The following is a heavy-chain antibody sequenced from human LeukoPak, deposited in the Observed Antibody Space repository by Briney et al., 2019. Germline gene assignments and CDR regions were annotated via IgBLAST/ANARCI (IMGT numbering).Heavy chain of an antibody. CDR3: ASRRSITMVRGGHFDY. V-gene: IGHV4-34*01. J-gene: IGHJ4*02. Sequence: SETLSLTCAVYGGSFSGYYWSWIRQPPGKGLEWIGEINHSGSTNYNPSLKSRVTISVDTSKSQFSLKLSSVTAADTAVYYCASRRSITMVRGGHFDYWGQGTLVTVSS. D-gene: IGHD3-10*01. CDR2: INHSGST. CDR1: GGSFSGYY.